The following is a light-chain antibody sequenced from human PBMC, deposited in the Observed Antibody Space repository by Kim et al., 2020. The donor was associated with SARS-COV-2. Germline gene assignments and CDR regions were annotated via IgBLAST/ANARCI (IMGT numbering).Light chain of an antibody. J-gene: IGKJ1*01. CDR1: QSISSW. CDR3: QHYHGSSRT. CDR2: KAS. Sequence: DIQMTQSPSILSASVRDSVTITCRASQSISSWLAWYQQKPGKAPKLLIYKASTLESGVPSRFSGSGSGTEFTLTISSLQPDDFVTYYCQHYHGSSRTFGQGTKVEIK. V-gene: IGKV1-5*03.